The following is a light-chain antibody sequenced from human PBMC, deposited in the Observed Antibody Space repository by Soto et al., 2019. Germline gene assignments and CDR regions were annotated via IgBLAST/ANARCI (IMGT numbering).Light chain of an antibody. V-gene: IGKV1-5*01. CDR2: DAS. CDR3: QQYNHYYS. Sequence: DIQLTQSPSTLSASVGDRATITCRASQSIDRWLAWYQQKLGKAPELLIHDASSLESGVPSRFSGSGSGTEFTLTINSLQPDDFATYYCQQYNHYYSFGQGTKLEIK. J-gene: IGKJ2*03. CDR1: QSIDRW.